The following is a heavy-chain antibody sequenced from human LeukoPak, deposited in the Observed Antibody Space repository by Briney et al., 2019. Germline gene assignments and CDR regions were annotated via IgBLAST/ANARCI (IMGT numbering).Heavy chain of an antibody. J-gene: IGHJ4*02. CDR2: ISVDGSAT. CDR3: VTGTWMQS. V-gene: IGHV3-30*14. D-gene: IGHD5-18*01. CDR1: GFTFSNYA. Sequence: GGSLRLSCAASGFTFSNYAMNWIRQSPVKGLQWLAAISVDGSATNYADSVKGRFTISRDNSKNTLYLQMNSLRAEDTAVYYCVTGTWMQSWGQGTLVTVSS.